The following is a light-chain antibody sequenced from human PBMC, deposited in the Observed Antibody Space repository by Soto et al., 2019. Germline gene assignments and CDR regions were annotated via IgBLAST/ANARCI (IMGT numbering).Light chain of an antibody. CDR2: GAS. J-gene: IGKJ1*01. CDR1: KSVSSSY. Sequence: EIVLTQSPGTLSLSPGERATLSCRASKSVSSSYLAWYQQKPGQAPRLLIYGASSRATGIQDRFSGSGSGRDFTVTISRLEPEDFAVYYCQQYGSSPGTFRQGTKVEIK. CDR3: QQYGSSPGT. V-gene: IGKV3-20*01.